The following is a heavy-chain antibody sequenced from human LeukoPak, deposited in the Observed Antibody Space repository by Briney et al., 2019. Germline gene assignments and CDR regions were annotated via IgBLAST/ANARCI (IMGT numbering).Heavy chain of an antibody. J-gene: IGHJ4*02. CDR2: MYYSESS. V-gene: IGHV4-39*01. D-gene: IGHD3-22*01. CDR3: ARGPDSSGYYYFDF. Sequence: SETLSLTCTVSGGSISSSSYYWGWIRQPPGKGLEWIGTMYYSESSYCNPSLKTRVTISVDTSKNQFSLKLSSVTAADTAVYYCARGPDSSGYYYFDFWGQGTLVTVSS. CDR1: GGSISSSSYY.